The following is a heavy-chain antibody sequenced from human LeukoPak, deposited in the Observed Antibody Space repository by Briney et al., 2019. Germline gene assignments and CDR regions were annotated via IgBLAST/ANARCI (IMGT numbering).Heavy chain of an antibody. CDR1: GFTFSSYA. CDR2: IKQEGSEK. V-gene: IGHV3-7*01. D-gene: IGHD6-6*01. J-gene: IGHJ6*02. Sequence: PGGSLRLSCAASGFTFSSYAMSWVRQAPGKGLEWVANIKQEGSEKYYVDSVKGRCTISRDNAKNSLYLQMNSLRAEDTAVYYCARYPSLYYYSGMDVWGQGTTVTVSS. CDR3: ARYPSLYYYSGMDV.